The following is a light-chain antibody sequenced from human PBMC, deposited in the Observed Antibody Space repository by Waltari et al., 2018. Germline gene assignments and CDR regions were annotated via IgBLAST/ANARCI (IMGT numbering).Light chain of an antibody. V-gene: IGLV2-14*03. J-gene: IGLJ3*02. CDR3: SSFTSSNSLQGV. CDR2: DVN. Sequence: QSALTHPASVSGSPGQSIPISCTGTSSDVGSYNRVPWYQQHPGKAPKLMIFDVNNRPSGVSDRFSGSKSGNAASLTISGLQTEDEADYYCSSFTSSNSLQGVFGGGTTVTVL. CDR1: SSDVGSYNR.